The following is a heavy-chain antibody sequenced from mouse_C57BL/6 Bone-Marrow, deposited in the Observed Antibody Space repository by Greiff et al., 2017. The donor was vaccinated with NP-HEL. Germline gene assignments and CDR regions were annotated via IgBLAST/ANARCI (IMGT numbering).Heavy chain of an antibody. Sequence: QVQLQQPGAELVKPGASVKLSCKASGYTFTSYWMHWVKQRPGQGLEWIGMIPPNSGSTNYNEKFKSKATLTVDKSSSTAYMQLSSLTSEDSAVYYCATPPIYYGNYCDYWGQGTTLTVSS. J-gene: IGHJ2*01. V-gene: IGHV1-64*01. CDR3: ATPPIYYGNYCDY. D-gene: IGHD2-1*01. CDR1: GYTFTSYW. CDR2: IPPNSGST.